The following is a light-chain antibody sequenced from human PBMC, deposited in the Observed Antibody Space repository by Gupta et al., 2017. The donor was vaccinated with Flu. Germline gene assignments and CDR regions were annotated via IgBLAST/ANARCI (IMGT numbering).Light chain of an antibody. J-gene: IGKJ1*01. Sequence: SKGSGSGSGTDFTLTISSLQPEDVATYYCQNENSAPWTFGQGTKVEIK. V-gene: IGKV1-27*01. CDR3: QNENSAPWT.